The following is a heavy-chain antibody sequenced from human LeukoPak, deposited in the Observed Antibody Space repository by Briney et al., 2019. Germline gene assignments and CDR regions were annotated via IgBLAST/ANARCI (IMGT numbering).Heavy chain of an antibody. J-gene: IGHJ6*02. D-gene: IGHD3-3*01. CDR1: GGSISSSTYY. V-gene: IGHV4-39*07. CDR2: IFYSGTA. CDR3: ARSAEYYDFWSGPLDYYYYGMDV. Sequence: PSETLSLTCTVSGGSISSSTYYWGWIRQPPGKQLEWIGSIFYSGTAYYNPSFKSRVTISVDTSKNQFSLKLSSVTAADTAVYYCARSAEYYDFWSGPLDYYYYGMDVWGQGTTVTVSS.